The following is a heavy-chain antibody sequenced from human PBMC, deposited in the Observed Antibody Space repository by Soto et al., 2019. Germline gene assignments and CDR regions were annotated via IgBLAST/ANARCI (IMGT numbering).Heavy chain of an antibody. J-gene: IGHJ4*02. V-gene: IGHV3-30-3*01. CDR2: LSYDGNNE. D-gene: IGHD3-16*01. CDR3: ASDDSDDYVWGTYKGFDF. CDR1: GFTFSRYA. Sequence: QVHLVESGGGVVQPGRSLRLSCAASGFTFSRYAMHWVRQAPGKGLEWVSVLSYDGNNEYYRDAVKGRFTISRDNSKNTLYLQMNSLTPEDTAVYFCASDDSDDYVWGTYKGFDFWGQGTLVTVSS.